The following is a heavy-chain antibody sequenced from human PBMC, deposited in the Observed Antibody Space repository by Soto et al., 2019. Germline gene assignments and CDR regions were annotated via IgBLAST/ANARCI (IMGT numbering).Heavy chain of an antibody. CDR1: GFTFSSNG. J-gene: IGHJ4*02. D-gene: IGHD6-13*01. CDR3: ANLAAATGGY. CDR2: ISGGGETT. V-gene: IGHV3-23*01. Sequence: EVQLLESGGGLVQPGGSLSLSCAASGFTFSSNGLTWVRQAPGKGLEWVSSISGGGETTHYADSVKGRFSISRDNSKNTLYLQMNSLRPEDTAVYYCANLAAATGGYWGQGPLVTVSS.